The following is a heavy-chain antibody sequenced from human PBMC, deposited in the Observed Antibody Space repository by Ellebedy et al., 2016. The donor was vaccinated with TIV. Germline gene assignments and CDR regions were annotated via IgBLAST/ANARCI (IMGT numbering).Heavy chain of an antibody. Sequence: GESLKISCAASGFTFSPYAMAWVRQAPGKGLELVSGIVGSGAQKYADSVKGRFTISRDNSKGTVDLQMNSLRVEDTAVYFCAKDRTPGDGYWVFDDWGQGTLVTVSS. CDR2: IVGSGA. D-gene: IGHD5-18*01. CDR1: GFTFSPYA. J-gene: IGHJ4*02. CDR3: AKDRTPGDGYWVFDD. V-gene: IGHV3-23*01.